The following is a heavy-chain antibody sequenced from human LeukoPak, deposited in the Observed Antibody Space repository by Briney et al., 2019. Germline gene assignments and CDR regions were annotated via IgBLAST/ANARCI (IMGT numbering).Heavy chain of an antibody. J-gene: IGHJ4*02. V-gene: IGHV1-2*06. Sequence: ASVKVSCKASGYTFTDYYIHWVRQAPGQGLERMGRINSNSGDTNYAQKFQGRVTMTRDTSINTAYMELSKLRSDDTAVYYCARLIRRIAVVDLDYWGQGTLITVSS. CDR3: ARLIRRIAVVDLDY. D-gene: IGHD2-15*01. CDR1: GYTFTDYY. CDR2: INSNSGDT.